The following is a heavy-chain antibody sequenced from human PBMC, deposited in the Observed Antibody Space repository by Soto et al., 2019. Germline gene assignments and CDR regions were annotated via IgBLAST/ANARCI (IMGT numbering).Heavy chain of an antibody. J-gene: IGHJ3*02. CDR1: GGYISGGYYS. CDR3: ARVGYYFWSGLPHLFAI. V-gene: IGHV4-31*11. D-gene: IGHD3-3*01. Sequence: SENLSLTCAVSGGYISGGYYSWSWIRQPPGKGLEWIGFIYYSGSTYYNPSLKSRVTISVDTSKNQFSLKLGSVTAADTAVYYCARVGYYFWSGLPHLFAIRGQGTMVTVS. CDR2: IYYSGST.